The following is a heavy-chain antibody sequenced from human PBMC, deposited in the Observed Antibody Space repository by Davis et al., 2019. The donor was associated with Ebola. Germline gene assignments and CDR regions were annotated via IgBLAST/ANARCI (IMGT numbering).Heavy chain of an antibody. V-gene: IGHV3-23*01. D-gene: IGHD3-22*01. J-gene: IGHJ4*02. CDR1: EFTFSSYA. Sequence: GGSLTLSCPASEFTFSSYAMSWVRQAPGKGLEWVSAISGSGGSTYYADSVKGRFTISRDNSKNTLYLQMNSLRAEDTAVYYCAKSGSYDNFPNWGQGTLVTVSS. CDR2: ISGSGGST. CDR3: AKSGSYDNFPN.